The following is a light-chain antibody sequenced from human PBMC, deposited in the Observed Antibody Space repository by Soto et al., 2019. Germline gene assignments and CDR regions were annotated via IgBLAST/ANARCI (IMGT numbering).Light chain of an antibody. CDR1: QSISSW. CDR3: QQYNSYPYT. V-gene: IGKV1-5*01. CDR2: DAS. Sequence: TQSPSTLSASVGDRVTITCRASQSISSWLAWYQQKPGKAPKLLIYDASSLESGVPSRFSGSGSGTEFTLTISSPQPDDFATYYCQQYNSYPYTFGQGTKLEIK. J-gene: IGKJ2*01.